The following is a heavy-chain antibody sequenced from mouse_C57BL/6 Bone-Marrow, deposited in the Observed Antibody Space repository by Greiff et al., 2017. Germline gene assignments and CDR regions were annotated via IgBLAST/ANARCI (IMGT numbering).Heavy chain of an antibody. V-gene: IGHV1-55*01. CDR1: GYTFTSYW. Sequence: VQLQQPGAELVKPGASVKMSCKASGYTFTSYWITWVKQRPGQGLEWIGDIYPGSGSTNYNEKFKSKATLTVDKSSSTAYMHLSSLTSDDSAVYYCARERALRPYYFDYWGQGTTLTVSS. J-gene: IGHJ2*01. CDR3: ARERALRPYYFDY. D-gene: IGHD1-2*01. CDR2: IYPGSGST.